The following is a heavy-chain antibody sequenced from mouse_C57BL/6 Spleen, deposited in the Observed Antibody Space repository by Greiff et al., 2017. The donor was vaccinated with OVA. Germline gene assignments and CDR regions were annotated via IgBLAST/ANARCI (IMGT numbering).Heavy chain of an antibody. J-gene: IGHJ4*01. V-gene: IGHV1-82*01. CDR2: IYPGDGDT. CDR3: ARHYSNYDYYAMDY. Sequence: QVQLKESGPELVKPGASVKISCKASGYAFSSSWMNWVKQRPGKGLEWIGRIYPGDGDTNYNGKFKGKATLTADKSSSTAYMQLSSLTSEDSAVYFCARHYSNYDYYAMDYWGQGTSVTVSS. CDR1: GYAFSSSW. D-gene: IGHD2-5*01.